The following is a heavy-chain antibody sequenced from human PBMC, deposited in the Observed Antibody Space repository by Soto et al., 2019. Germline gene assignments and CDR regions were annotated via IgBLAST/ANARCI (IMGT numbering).Heavy chain of an antibody. Sequence: QVQLQESGPELVKPSGTLSLTCAFSGAPISDNWWSWVRQPPGKGLEWIGEIYHSGTTTYNPSLKGRFIISGDKSASQISLTLNSVTAADTAIYYCARHVAVPRTRGFDYWGQGTPVTVSS. CDR1: GAPISDNW. V-gene: IGHV4-4*02. CDR2: IYHSGTT. CDR3: ARHVAVPRTRGFDY. D-gene: IGHD2-15*01. J-gene: IGHJ4*02.